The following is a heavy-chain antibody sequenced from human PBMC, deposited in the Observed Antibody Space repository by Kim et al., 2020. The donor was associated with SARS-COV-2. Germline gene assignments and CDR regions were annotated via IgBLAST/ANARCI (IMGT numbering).Heavy chain of an antibody. CDR2: YSATP. J-gene: IGHJ4*02. Sequence: YSATPTYNPSLRSRVTISLDTSRNQFSLKLSSVTATDTAVYYCARTFQGADWGEGTLVSVSS. V-gene: IGHV4-59*08. CDR3: ARTFQGAD. D-gene: IGHD3-16*01.